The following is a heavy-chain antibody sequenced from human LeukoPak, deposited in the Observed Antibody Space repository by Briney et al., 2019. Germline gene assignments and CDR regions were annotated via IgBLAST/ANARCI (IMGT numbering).Heavy chain of an antibody. D-gene: IGHD1-14*01. Sequence: GGSLRLSCAASGFTVSNVLMSWVRQAPGKGLELVGRIKSNSDGGTTDYAAPVKGRFTISKADSKNTLFLQMSSLEIEDTAVYYCTTSGITARWGQGTLVTVSS. CDR1: GFTVSNVL. J-gene: IGHJ4*02. CDR2: IKSNSDGGTT. CDR3: TTSGITAR. V-gene: IGHV3-15*01.